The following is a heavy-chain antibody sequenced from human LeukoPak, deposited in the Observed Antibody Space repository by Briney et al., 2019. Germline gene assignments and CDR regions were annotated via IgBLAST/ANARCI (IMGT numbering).Heavy chain of an antibody. CDR2: IYYSGST. Sequence: PSETLSLTCTVSGGSISSGGYYWSWIRQHPGKGLEWIGYIYYSGSTYYNPSLKRRVTISVDTSKNQFSLKLSSVTAADTAVYYCARAGGSGSYDAFDIWGQGTMVTVSS. D-gene: IGHD3-10*01. V-gene: IGHV4-31*03. CDR3: ARAGGSGSYDAFDI. J-gene: IGHJ3*02. CDR1: GGSISSGGYY.